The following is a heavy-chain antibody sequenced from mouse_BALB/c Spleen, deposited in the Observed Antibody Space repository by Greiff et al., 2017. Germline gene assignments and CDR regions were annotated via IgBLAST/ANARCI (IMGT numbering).Heavy chain of an antibody. Sequence: EVKLMESGGGLVKPGGSLKLSCAASGFTFSSYAMSWVRQTPEKRLEWVATISSGGSYTYYPDSVKGRFTISRDNAKNTLYLQMSSLRSEDTAMFYCARDYDGGFAYWGQGTLVTVSA. V-gene: IGHV5-9-3*01. CDR1: GFTFSSYA. CDR3: ARDYDGGFAY. D-gene: IGHD2-4*01. J-gene: IGHJ3*01. CDR2: ISSGGSYT.